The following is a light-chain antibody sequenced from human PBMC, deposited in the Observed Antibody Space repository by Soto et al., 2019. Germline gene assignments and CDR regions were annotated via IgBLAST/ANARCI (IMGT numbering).Light chain of an antibody. CDR2: GAS. CDR1: QSVSSY. Sequence: IVLTHSPATLSLSPLERATLSFVSSQSVSSYLAWYQQKPGQAPRLLIYGASTRATGIPARFSGSGSGTEFTLTISSLQSEDFAVYYCQQYNNWPPITFGQGTRLEIK. CDR3: QQYNNWPPIT. V-gene: IGKV3-15*01. J-gene: IGKJ5*01.